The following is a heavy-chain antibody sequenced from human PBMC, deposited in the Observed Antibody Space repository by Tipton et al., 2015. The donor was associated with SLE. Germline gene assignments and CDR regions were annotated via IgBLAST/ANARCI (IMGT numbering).Heavy chain of an antibody. D-gene: IGHD3-10*02. CDR3: ARGMLTWRGAILGVDV. CDR1: GGSISSSNYY. Sequence: TLSLTCTVSGGSISSSNYYWGWIRQPPGKGLEWVGSMSYSGSTYYNPSLKSRVTMSVDSAKNQFSLKVTSVTAADTAVYYCARGMLTWRGAILGVDVWGQGTTVNVSS. V-gene: IGHV4-39*07. CDR2: MSYSGST. J-gene: IGHJ6*02.